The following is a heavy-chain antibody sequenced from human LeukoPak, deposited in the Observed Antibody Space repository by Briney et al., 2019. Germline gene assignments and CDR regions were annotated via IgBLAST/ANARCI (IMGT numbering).Heavy chain of an antibody. CDR1: GGCFSGYY. CDR2: INHSGST. D-gene: IGHD2-2*01. Sequence: SETLSLTCAVYGGCFSGYYWSWIRQPPGKGLEWIAEINHSGSTNYNPSLKSRVTISVDTSKNQFSLKLSSVTAADTAVYYCAGSATGDIVVVPAATRVDYWGQGTLVTVSS. V-gene: IGHV4-34*01. CDR3: AGSATGDIVVVPAATRVDY. J-gene: IGHJ4*02.